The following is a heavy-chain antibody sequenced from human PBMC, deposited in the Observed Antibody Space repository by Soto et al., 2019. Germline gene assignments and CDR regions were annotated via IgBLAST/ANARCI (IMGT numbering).Heavy chain of an antibody. J-gene: IGHJ4*02. D-gene: IGHD2-15*01. CDR1: VASFSGYY. Sequence: PSETLSLTCSVYVASFSGYYWSCIRHSPGKGLEWIGEIHHSGSTHYNPSLKSRLTFSIDESQSQFYMMLTSVTAADTALYFCARGHRKSGYDSWGQGSLVTVSS. CDR3: ARGHRKSGYDS. CDR2: IHHSGST. V-gene: IGHV4-34*01.